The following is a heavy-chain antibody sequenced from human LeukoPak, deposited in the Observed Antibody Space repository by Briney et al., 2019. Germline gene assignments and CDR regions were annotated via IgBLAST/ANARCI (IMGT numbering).Heavy chain of an antibody. CDR1: GGTFSSYA. CDR2: FDPEDGET. D-gene: IGHD6-13*01. J-gene: IGHJ5*02. CDR3: ATDQSRIAAAGTRLNWFDP. Sequence: ASVKVSCKASGGTFSSYAISWVRQAPGQGLEWMGGFDPEDGETIYAQKFQGRVAMTEDTSTDTAYMELSSLRSEDTAVYYCATDQSRIAAAGTRLNWFDPWGQGTLVTVSS. V-gene: IGHV1-24*01.